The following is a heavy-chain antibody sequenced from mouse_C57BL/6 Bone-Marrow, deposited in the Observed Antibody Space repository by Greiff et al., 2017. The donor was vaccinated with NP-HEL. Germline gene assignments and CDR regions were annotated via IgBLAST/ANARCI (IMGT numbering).Heavy chain of an antibody. V-gene: IGHV1-61*01. J-gene: IGHJ3*01. Sequence: QVHVKQPGAELVRPGSSVKLSCKASGYTFTSYWMDWVKQRPGQGLEWIGNIYPSDSETHYNQKFKDKATLTVDKSSSTAYMQLSSLTSEDSAVYYCARKKLPYSNYEGFAYWGQGTLVTVSA. CDR2: IYPSDSET. CDR3: ARKKLPYSNYEGFAY. D-gene: IGHD2-5*01. CDR1: GYTFTSYW.